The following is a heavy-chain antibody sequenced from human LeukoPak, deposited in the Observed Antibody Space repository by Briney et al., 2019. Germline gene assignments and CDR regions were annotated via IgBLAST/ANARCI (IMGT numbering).Heavy chain of an antibody. CDR1: GGSISCTNW. J-gene: IGHJ4*02. CDR2: VHLSGRT. V-gene: IGHV4-4*02. CDR3: AREGGPYRPLDY. Sequence: SGTLSLTCGVSGGSISCTNWWTWVRQPPGEGLEWIGEVHLSGRTNYNPSLESRVTMSVDMSENHISLKLTSVTAADTAVYYCAREGGPYRPLDYSGQGTLVTVSS.